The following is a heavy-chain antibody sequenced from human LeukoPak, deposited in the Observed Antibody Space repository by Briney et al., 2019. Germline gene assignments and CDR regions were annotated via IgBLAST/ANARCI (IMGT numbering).Heavy chain of an antibody. Sequence: SETLSLTCTVSGGSISSYYWSWIRQPQGKGLEWIGYIYYSGSTNYNPSLKSRVTISVDTSKNQFSLKLSSVTAADTAVYYCAREVAAAGTGWSYYYYMDVWGKGTTVTVSS. CDR1: GGSISSYY. CDR2: IYYSGST. V-gene: IGHV4-59*01. D-gene: IGHD6-13*01. CDR3: AREVAAAGTGWSYYYYMDV. J-gene: IGHJ6*03.